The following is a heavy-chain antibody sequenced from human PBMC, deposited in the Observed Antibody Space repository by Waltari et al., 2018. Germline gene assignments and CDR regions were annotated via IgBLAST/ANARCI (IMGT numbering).Heavy chain of an antibody. V-gene: IGHV2-5*01. CDR2: IHWNDEK. CDR1: GFSLTTTGVG. CDR3: VHSRGLTYAIPPSLDAYDV. D-gene: IGHD2-8*01. Sequence: QITLKESGPTVVEPTQKLTLTCTFSGFSLTTTGVGVGWVRQPPGKALEWLSLIHWNDEKRYSPSRNGRLTISKDTSKNQVVLTVTNVDPVDTATYFCVHSRGLTYAIPPSLDAYDVWGPGTVVAVSS. J-gene: IGHJ3*01.